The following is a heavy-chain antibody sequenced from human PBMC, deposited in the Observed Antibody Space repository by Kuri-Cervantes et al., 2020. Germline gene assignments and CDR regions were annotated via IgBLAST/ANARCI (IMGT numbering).Heavy chain of an antibody. CDR2: IYYSGST. CDR3: AGEDYSSGWRNDAFDI. J-gene: IGHJ3*02. Sequence: SETLSLTCTVSGGSVSSGSYYWSWIRQPPGKGLEWIGYIYYSGSTNYNPSLKSRVTISVDTSKNQFSLKLSSVTAADTAVYYCAGEDYSSGWRNDAFDIWGQGTMVTVSS. V-gene: IGHV4-61*01. CDR1: GGSVSSGSYY. D-gene: IGHD6-19*01.